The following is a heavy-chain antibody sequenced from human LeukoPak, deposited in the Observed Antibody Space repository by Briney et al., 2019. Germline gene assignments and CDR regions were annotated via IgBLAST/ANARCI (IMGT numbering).Heavy chain of an antibody. Sequence: GGSLRLSCAASGLTFSSYEMNWVRQAPGEGLEWVSYLSSGGSIIYYADSVKGRFTISRDNAKNSLYLQMNSLRAEDTAVYYCARRGYGDYAPFDYWGQGTLVTVSS. CDR1: GLTFSSYE. CDR3: ARRGYGDYAPFDY. J-gene: IGHJ4*02. V-gene: IGHV3-48*03. D-gene: IGHD4-17*01. CDR2: LSSGGSII.